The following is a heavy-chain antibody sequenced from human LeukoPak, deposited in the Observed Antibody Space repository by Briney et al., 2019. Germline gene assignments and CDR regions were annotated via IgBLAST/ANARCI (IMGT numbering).Heavy chain of an antibody. J-gene: IGHJ4*02. V-gene: IGHV3-74*01. CDR3: ARGSGWYHYFDY. Sequence: PGGSLRLSCAASGFSFSSYWMHWVRQVPGRGPVWVSRINIDGRITTYADSVKGRLTISRDNAKNTLYLQMNSLRAEDTALYFCARGSGWYHYFDYWGLGTLVTVSS. D-gene: IGHD6-19*01. CDR2: INIDGRIT. CDR1: GFSFSSYW.